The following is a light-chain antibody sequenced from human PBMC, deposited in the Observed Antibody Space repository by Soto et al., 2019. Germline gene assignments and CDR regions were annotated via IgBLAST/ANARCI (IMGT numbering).Light chain of an antibody. V-gene: IGKV3-20*01. J-gene: IGKJ1*01. Sequence: TQSPSSLSASVGDRVTITCRASQSVSSSLAWYQQKPGQAPRLLIHGASSRATGIPGRFSGSGSGTDFTLTISRLEPEDFAVYYCQQYGSSPRTFGQGTKGDI. CDR1: QSVSSS. CDR3: QQYGSSPRT. CDR2: GAS.